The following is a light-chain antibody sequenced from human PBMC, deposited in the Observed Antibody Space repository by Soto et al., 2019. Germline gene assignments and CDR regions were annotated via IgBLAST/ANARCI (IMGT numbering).Light chain of an antibody. Sequence: QSALTQPASVSGSRGQSITISCTGTSSDVGGYNYVSWYQQHPGKAPKLMIYDVSNRPSGVSNRFSGSKSGNTASLTISGLQAEDEADYYCSSYTSSSTLEGVFGTGTKLTVL. V-gene: IGLV2-14*01. CDR1: SSDVGGYNY. J-gene: IGLJ1*01. CDR3: SSYTSSSTLEGV. CDR2: DVS.